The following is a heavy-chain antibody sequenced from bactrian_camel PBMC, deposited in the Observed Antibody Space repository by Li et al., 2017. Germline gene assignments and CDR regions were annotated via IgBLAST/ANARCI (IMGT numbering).Heavy chain of an antibody. V-gene: IGHV3-3*01. J-gene: IGHJ4*01. CDR2: IRTDYGGT. D-gene: IGHD6*01. CDR1: EYTDRFAC. Sequence: HVQLVESGGGSVQAGESLTLSCAGSEYTDRFACMAWFRQAPGKEREGIAAIRTDYGGTIYADSVKGRFSISHDRTKNTLFLQMNSLKPEDTAIYYCAADHGTSRSSCTVVAATQYWGQGTQVTV. CDR3: AADHGTSRSSCTVVAATQY.